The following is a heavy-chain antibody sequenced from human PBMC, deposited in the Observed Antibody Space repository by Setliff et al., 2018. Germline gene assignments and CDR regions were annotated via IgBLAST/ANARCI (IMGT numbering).Heavy chain of an antibody. CDR3: ARRSGDRGMTTGWPDDFDY. J-gene: IGHJ4*01. CDR2: ISGYNSNT. CDR1: GFTFKTYS. V-gene: IGHV1-18*01. D-gene: IGHD4-17*01. Sequence: ASVKVSCKASGFTFKTYSFSWIRQAPGQGLEWVGWISGYNSNTIYAQNFQGRVTMTTDASTNTAYMELRSLGSDDTAVYYCARRSGDRGMTTGWPDDFDYWGRGTLVTVSS.